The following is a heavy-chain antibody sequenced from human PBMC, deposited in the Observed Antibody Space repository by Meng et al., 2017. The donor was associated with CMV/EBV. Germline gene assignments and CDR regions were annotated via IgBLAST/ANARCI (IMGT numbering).Heavy chain of an antibody. V-gene: IGHV5-10-1*01. D-gene: IGHD4-17*01. CDR3: ARHLRRDYGRFGFDY. J-gene: IGHJ4*02. CDR1: GYSFTSYW. CDR2: IDPSDSYT. Sequence: GGSLRLSCKGSGYSFTSYWISWVRQRPGKGLEWMGRIDPSDSYTNYSPSFQGHAAISADKSISTAYLKWSSLKASDTAMYYCARHLRRDYGRFGFDYWGQGTLVTVSS.